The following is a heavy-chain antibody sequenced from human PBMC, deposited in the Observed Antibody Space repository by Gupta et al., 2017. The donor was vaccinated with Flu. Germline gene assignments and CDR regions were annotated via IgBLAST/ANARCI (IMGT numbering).Heavy chain of an antibody. V-gene: IGHV3-48*02. CDR3: ARGYFDTTGYSHFDS. CDR2: ISSGSNTI. D-gene: IGHD3-22*01. Sequence: QVPGKGLEWVSSISSGSNTILYADSVKGRFTISRDNGNNSLSLQMNSLRDEDTALYFCARGYFDTTGYSHFDSWGQGARVIVSS. J-gene: IGHJ4*02.